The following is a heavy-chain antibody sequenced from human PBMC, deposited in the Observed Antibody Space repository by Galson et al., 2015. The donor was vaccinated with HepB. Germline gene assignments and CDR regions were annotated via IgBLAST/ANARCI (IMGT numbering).Heavy chain of an antibody. D-gene: IGHD1-1*01. Sequence: SLRLSCAASGFTFRSYAMHWVRQAPGKGLEWVAVISYDGSNKYYADSVKGRFTISRDNSKNTLYLQMNSLRAEDTAVYYCARKMGELERGMDVWGQGTTVTVSS. CDR1: GFTFRSYA. CDR2: ISYDGSNK. V-gene: IGHV3-30*04. CDR3: ARKMGELERGMDV. J-gene: IGHJ6*02.